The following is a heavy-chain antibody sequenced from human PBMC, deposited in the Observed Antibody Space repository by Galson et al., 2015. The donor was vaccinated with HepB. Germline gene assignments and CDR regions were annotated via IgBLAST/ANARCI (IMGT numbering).Heavy chain of an antibody. J-gene: IGHJ6*02. Sequence: SLRLSCAASGFTVSNNYMTWVRQAPGKGLEWVSIIYSGGSTYYADSVKGRFTISRDNSKNTLYLQMNSLRVEDTAVYYCAREEGPMDVWGQGTTVTVSS. CDR2: IYSGGST. V-gene: IGHV3-53*01. CDR3: AREEGPMDV. CDR1: GFTVSNNY.